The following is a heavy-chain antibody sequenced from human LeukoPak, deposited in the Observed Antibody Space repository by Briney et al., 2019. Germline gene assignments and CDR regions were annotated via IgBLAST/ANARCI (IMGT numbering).Heavy chain of an antibody. CDR3: ARMSDSSGYYYSADLDY. V-gene: IGHV3-21*01. J-gene: IGHJ4*02. D-gene: IGHD3-22*01. Sequence: PGGSLRLSCAASGFTFNSYSINWVRQAPGKGLEWVSSISGSSSYIYYADSVKGRFTISRDNAKNSLYLQMNSLRAEDTAVYYCARMSDSSGYYYSADLDYWGQGTLVTVSS. CDR2: ISGSSSYI. CDR1: GFTFNSYS.